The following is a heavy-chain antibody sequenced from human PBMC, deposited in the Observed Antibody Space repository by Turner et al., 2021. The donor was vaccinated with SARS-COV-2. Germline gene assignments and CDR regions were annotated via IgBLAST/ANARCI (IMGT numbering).Heavy chain of an antibody. V-gene: IGHV4-31*03. CDR1: GGSISSGAYY. J-gene: IGHJ4*02. D-gene: IGHD3-9*01. Sequence: QVQLQESGPGLVQTSQTLSLTCTVSGGSISSGAYYWSWIRQHPGKGLEWIGYIYYSGSTYYNPSLKSRVTISVDTSKNQFSLKLSSVTAADTAVYYCARAGTDWLQYYYFGYWGQGTLVTVSS. CDR3: ARAGTDWLQYYYFGY. CDR2: IYYSGST.